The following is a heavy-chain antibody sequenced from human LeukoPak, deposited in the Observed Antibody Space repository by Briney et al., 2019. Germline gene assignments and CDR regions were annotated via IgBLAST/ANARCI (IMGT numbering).Heavy chain of an antibody. CDR3: AKDFGWNDDPPGY. J-gene: IGHJ4*02. Sequence: GGSLRLSCAASGFTFSASYMTWVRQAPGKGLEWLSYISGDSGDTNYADSVKGRFTISRDNSKNTLYLQMNSLRAEDTAVYYCAKDFGWNDDPPGYWGQGTLVTVSS. CDR2: ISGDSGDT. D-gene: IGHD1-1*01. V-gene: IGHV3-11*05. CDR1: GFTFSASY.